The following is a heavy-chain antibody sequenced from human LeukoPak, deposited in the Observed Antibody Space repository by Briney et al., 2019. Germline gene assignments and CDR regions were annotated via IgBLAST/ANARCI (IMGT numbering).Heavy chain of an antibody. J-gene: IGHJ4*02. CDR3: ARTRGSGYLTFDY. CDR2: ITNSGNSK. D-gene: IGHD3-22*01. CDR1: EFTFSSYS. V-gene: IGHV3-48*01. Sequence: GGSLRLACAASEFTFSSYSMNWVRQAPGKGLEWVSYITNSGNSKSYADSVKGRFTISRDNTKNSLYLQMNGLRAEDTAVYYCARTRGSGYLTFDYWGQGILVTVSS.